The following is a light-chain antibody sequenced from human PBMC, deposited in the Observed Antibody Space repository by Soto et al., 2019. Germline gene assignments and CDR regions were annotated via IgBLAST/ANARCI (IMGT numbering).Light chain of an antibody. CDR2: DAS. Sequence: EIVLTQSPATLSLSPGERATLSCRASQSVSSYLAWYQQKPGQAPRLLIYDASNRATGIPARFSGSGSGTDFTLTISSLEPEDFAVYYCQQYVHWPPGTFGQGTKVDIK. CDR3: QQYVHWPPGT. J-gene: IGKJ1*01. V-gene: IGKV3-11*01. CDR1: QSVSSY.